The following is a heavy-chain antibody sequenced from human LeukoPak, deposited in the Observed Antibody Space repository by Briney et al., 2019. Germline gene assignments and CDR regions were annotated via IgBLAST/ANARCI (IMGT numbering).Heavy chain of an antibody. J-gene: IGHJ4*02. CDR1: GFTFSSYS. CDR2: ISSSSSSYI. V-gene: IGHV3-21*01. CDR3: ASPLHYYDSSGYYGY. D-gene: IGHD3-22*01. Sequence: PGGSLRLSCAASGFTFSSYSMNWVRQAPGKGLEWVSSISSSSSSYIYYADSVKGRFTISRDNAKNSLYLQMNSLRAEDTAVYYCASPLHYYDSSGYYGYWGQGTLVTVSS.